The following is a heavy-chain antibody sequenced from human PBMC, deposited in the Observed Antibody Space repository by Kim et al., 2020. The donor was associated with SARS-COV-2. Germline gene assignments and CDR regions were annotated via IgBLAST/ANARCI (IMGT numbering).Heavy chain of an antibody. V-gene: IGHV3-15*01. CDR1: GFTFSLAD. CDR2: IQSKTRRGTI. CDR3: ATSGAGR. Sequence: GGSLRLSCAASGFTFSLADMGWARQVPEKGLEWVGRIQSKTRRGTIDYAAPVKDRFTISRDDSKDTLYLQMNSLKTDDTAVYYCATSGAGRWGQGTLVTVSS. J-gene: IGHJ4*02. D-gene: IGHD1-26*01.